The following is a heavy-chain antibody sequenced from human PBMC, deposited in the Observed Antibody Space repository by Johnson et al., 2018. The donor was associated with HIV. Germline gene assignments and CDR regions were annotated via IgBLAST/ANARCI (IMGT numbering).Heavy chain of an antibody. CDR2: IYSGGGT. V-gene: IGHV3-53*01. CDR3: ARVSYDGILKTVGAFDS. J-gene: IGHJ3*02. Sequence: MQLVESGGGLIQPGGSLRLSCAASGFTVSINYMSWVRQAPGKGLEWVSVIYSGGGTYYVDSVKGRFTISRDKSENTLYVQMNNLRAEDTAVYYCARVSYDGILKTVGAFDSWGQGTMVTVSS. CDR1: GFTVSINY. D-gene: IGHD3-16*01.